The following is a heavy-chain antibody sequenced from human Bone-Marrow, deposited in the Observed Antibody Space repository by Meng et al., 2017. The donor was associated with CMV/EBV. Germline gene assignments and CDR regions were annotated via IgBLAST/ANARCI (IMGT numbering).Heavy chain of an antibody. Sequence: SETLSLTCTVSGGSISSSSYYWGWIRQPPGKGLEWIGSIYYNGNTFYNPSLKSRVTISGDTSKNQFSLKVNSLTAADTAVYYCALTTDNWFDPWGHGTLVTVYS. J-gene: IGHJ5*02. CDR2: IYYNGNT. CDR1: GGSISSSSYY. CDR3: ALTTDNWFDP. V-gene: IGHV4-39*07. D-gene: IGHD4-11*01.